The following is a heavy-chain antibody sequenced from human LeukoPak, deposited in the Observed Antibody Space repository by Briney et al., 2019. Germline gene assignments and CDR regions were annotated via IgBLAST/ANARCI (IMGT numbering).Heavy chain of an antibody. Sequence: SETLSLTCTVSGGSISSSSYYWGWIRQPPGKGLEWIGSIYYSGSTYYNPSLKSRATISVDTSKNQFSLKLSSVTAADTAVYYCARDKNPYFDYWGQGTRVTVSS. J-gene: IGHJ4*02. V-gene: IGHV4-39*07. CDR2: IYYSGST. CDR1: GGSISSSSYY. CDR3: ARDKNPYFDY.